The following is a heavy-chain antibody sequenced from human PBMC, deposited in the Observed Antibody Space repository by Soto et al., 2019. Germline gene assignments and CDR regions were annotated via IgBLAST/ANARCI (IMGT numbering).Heavy chain of an antibody. D-gene: IGHD4-17*01. Sequence: SVKVSCKASGGTFSSYIISWVRQAPGQGLEWMGSIIPTLGIAKYTQKFQGKITITADKTTSKAYMKMSSLKTDDTAVYYCASSGDYEVRYYYYMDVWGKGTTVTVSS. CDR2: IIPTLGIA. CDR1: GGTFSSYI. J-gene: IGHJ6*03. V-gene: IGHV1-69*02. CDR3: ASSGDYEVRYYYYMDV.